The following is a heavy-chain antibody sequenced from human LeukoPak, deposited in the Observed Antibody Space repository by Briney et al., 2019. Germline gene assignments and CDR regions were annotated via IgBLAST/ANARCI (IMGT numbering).Heavy chain of an antibody. J-gene: IGHJ4*02. CDR2: IKGDGSHT. CDR1: GFTFSNYW. CDR3: ARGYCSSTSCYGDKTYYFDY. Sequence: PGGSLRLSCAASGFTFSNYWMHWVRQAPGKGLVWVSRIKGDGSHTIYADSVKGRFTISRDNAKNSLYLQMNSLRAEDTAVYYCARGYCSSTSCYGDKTYYFDYWGQGTLVTVSS. D-gene: IGHD2-2*01. V-gene: IGHV3-74*01.